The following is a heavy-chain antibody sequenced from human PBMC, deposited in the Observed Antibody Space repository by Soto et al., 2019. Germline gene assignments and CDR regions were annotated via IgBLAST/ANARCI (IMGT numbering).Heavy chain of an antibody. J-gene: IGHJ6*03. CDR3: ARLQDGGVQGYYYMDV. V-gene: IGHV3-21*01. Sequence: GGSLRLSCAASGFTFSSYSMNWVRQAPGKGLEWVSSISSSSSYIYYADSVKGRFTISRDNAKNSLYLQMNSLRAEDTAVYYCARLQDGGVQGYYYMDVWGKGTTVTVSS. D-gene: IGHD3-16*01. CDR1: GFTFSSYS. CDR2: ISSSSSYI.